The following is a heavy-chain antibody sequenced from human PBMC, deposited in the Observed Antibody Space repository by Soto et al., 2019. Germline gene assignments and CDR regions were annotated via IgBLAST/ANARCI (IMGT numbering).Heavy chain of an antibody. V-gene: IGHV4-59*01. Sequence: SETQSLTSPVSGGSISSYDWSWIRQPPGKGLEWIGYIYYSGSTNYNPSLKSRVTISVDTSKNQFSLKLSSVTAADTAVYYCARVVYFDWLLDYWGQGTLVTVSS. CDR3: ARVVYFDWLLDY. CDR1: GGSISSYD. CDR2: IYYSGST. J-gene: IGHJ4*02. D-gene: IGHD3-9*01.